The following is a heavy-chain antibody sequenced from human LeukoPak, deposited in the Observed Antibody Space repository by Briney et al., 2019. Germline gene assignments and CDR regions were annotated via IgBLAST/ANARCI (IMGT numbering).Heavy chain of an antibody. V-gene: IGHV1-2*07. D-gene: IGHD6-6*01. CDR1: GYTFTSYY. J-gene: IGHJ5*02. Sequence: ASVKVSCKASGYTFTSYYMHWVRQAPGQGLEWMGWINPNNPATHSSHKFQGRVTMTSDSSISTVYLEVNRLKPDDTAVYFCARVRDYSNSPFNWFDAWGQGTLVIVSS. CDR3: ARVRDYSNSPFNWFDA. CDR2: INPNNPAT.